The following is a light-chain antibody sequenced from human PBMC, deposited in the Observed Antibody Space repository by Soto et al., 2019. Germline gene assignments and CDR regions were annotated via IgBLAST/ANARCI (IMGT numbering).Light chain of an antibody. Sequence: QSALTQPRSVSGSPGQSVTISCTGTSSDIGAYNYVSWYQQHPGKVPKLMLYDVSQRPSGFPDRFSGSKSGNTAFLTISGLQAEDEADYYCCSYAGTYTYVFGTGTKLTVL. CDR3: CSYAGTYTYV. CDR2: DVS. CDR1: SSDIGAYNY. J-gene: IGLJ1*01. V-gene: IGLV2-11*01.